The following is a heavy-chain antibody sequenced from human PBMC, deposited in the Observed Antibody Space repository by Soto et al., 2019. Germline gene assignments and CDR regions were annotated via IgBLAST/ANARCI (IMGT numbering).Heavy chain of an antibody. CDR2: MNPNSGNT. CDR1: GYNFTSYD. D-gene: IGHD6-19*01. J-gene: IGHJ4*02. V-gene: IGHV1-8*01. Sequence: QVQLVQSGAEVKKPGASVKVSCKASGYNFTSYDINWVRQAPGQGLEWMGWMNPNSGNTGYAQTFQGRVTMTRNTSRSTAYIEPSSLRSEDTAVYYCASSGSGWYLYWGQGTLVTVSS. CDR3: ASSGSGWYLY.